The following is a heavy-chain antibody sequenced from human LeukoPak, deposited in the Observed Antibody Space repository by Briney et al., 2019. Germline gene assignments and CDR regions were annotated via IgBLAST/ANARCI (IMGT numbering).Heavy chain of an antibody. CDR1: GFSFSSYA. CDR3: ARGYDYIWGSYRPLYYFDY. V-gene: IGHV4-34*01. J-gene: IGHJ4*02. Sequence: GSLRLSCAASGFSFSSYAMSWVRQAPGKGLEWIGEINHSGSTNYNPSLKSRVTISVDTSKNQFSLKLSSVTAADTAVYYCARGYDYIWGSYRPLYYFDYWGQGTLVTVSS. CDR2: INHSGST. D-gene: IGHD3-16*02.